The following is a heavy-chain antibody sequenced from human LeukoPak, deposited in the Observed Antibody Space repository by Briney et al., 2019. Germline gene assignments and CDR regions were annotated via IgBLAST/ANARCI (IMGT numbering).Heavy chain of an antibody. CDR1: GYTFTGYY. D-gene: IGHD4-11*01. V-gene: IGHV1-2*02. J-gene: IGHJ4*02. CDR3: ARGDPSYSVPEGFDY. Sequence: ASVKVSCKASGYTFTGYYMHWVRQAPGQGLEWMGWINPNSGGTNYAQKFQGRVTMTRDTSISTAYMELSRLRSEDTAVYYCARGDPSYSVPEGFDYWGQGTLFTVSS. CDR2: INPNSGGT.